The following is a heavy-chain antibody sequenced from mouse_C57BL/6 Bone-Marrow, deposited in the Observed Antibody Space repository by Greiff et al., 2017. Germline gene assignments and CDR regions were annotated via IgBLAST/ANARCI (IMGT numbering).Heavy chain of an antibody. V-gene: IGHV14-4*01. J-gene: IGHJ2*01. CDR1: GFNIKDDY. D-gene: IGHD1-2*01. CDR3: TTTAHYFDY. Sequence: EVQRVESGAELVRPGASVKLSCTASGFNIKDDYMHWVKQRPEQGLEWIGWIDPENGDTEYASKFQGKATITADTSSNTAYLQLSSLTSEDTDVYYCTTTAHYFDYWGQGTTLTVSS. CDR2: IDPENGDT.